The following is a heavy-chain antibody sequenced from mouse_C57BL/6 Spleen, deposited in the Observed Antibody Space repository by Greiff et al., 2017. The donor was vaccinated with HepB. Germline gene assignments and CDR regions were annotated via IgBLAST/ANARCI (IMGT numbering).Heavy chain of an antibody. CDR3: ARRGYYYGSSYWFAY. V-gene: IGHV1-69*01. D-gene: IGHD1-1*01. CDR2: IDPSDSYT. Sequence: QVHVKQPGAELVMPGASVKLSCKASGYTFTSYWMHWVKQRPGQGLEWIGEIDPSDSYTNYNQKFKGKSTLTVDKSSSTAYMQLSSLTSEDSAVYYCARRGYYYGSSYWFAYWGQGTLVTVSA. J-gene: IGHJ3*01. CDR1: GYTFTSYW.